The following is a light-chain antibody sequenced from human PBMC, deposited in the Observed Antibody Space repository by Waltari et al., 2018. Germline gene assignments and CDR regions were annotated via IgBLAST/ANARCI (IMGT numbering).Light chain of an antibody. Sequence: QAVLTQPPSVSAAPGQRVTISCSGTSPNIENNFVSWYQQFPGTAPKLLIYNNDKRPSGIPDRFSGSKSGSSATLDITGLQTGDEAVYYCETWDSSLTVLFGGGTKLTVL. J-gene: IGLJ2*01. CDR3: ETWDSSLTVL. CDR2: NND. V-gene: IGLV1-51*01. CDR1: SPNIENNF.